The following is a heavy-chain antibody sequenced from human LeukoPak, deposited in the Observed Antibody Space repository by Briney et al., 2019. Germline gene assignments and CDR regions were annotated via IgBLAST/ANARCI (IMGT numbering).Heavy chain of an antibody. V-gene: IGHV3-66*04. J-gene: IGHJ6*02. Sequence: GGSLRVSCAASGITVNSTYISLGRQAPGKGLEWVSVAYSDGNTYYAGSVKGRFTISRDNSKNTLCLQMNSLRAEDTAVYYCARLFGSGWPGYFYYAMDVWGQGTTVAVSS. CDR1: GITVNSTY. CDR2: AYSDGNT. D-gene: IGHD6-19*01. CDR3: ARLFGSGWPGYFYYAMDV.